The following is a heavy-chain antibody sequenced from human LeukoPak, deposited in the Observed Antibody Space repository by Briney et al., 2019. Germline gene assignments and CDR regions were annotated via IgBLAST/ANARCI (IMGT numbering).Heavy chain of an antibody. J-gene: IGHJ4*02. Sequence: SETLSLTCTVSGGSISSSSYYWGWIRQPPGKGLEWIGSIYYSGSTYYNPSLKSRVTISVDTSKNQFSLKLSSVTAADTAVYYCARLTANLFDYWGQGTLVTVSS. CDR2: IYYSGST. CDR1: GGSISSSSYY. V-gene: IGHV4-39*01. CDR3: ARLTANLFDY. D-gene: IGHD1-14*01.